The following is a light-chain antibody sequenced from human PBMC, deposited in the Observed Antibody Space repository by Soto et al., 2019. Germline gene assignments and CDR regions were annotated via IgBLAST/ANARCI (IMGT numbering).Light chain of an antibody. Sequence: QSVLTQPPSVSGAPGQRVTISCTGSSSNIGAGYDVHWYQQLPGTAPKLLIYGNSNRPSGVPDRSGTSASLAITGLQAEDEADYYCQSYDSSLSGVVFGGGTKVTVL. CDR3: QSYDSSLSGVV. V-gene: IGLV1-40*01. J-gene: IGLJ2*01. CDR1: SSNIGAGYD. CDR2: GNS.